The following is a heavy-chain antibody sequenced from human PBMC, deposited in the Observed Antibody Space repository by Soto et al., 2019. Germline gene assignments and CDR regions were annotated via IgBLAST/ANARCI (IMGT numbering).Heavy chain of an antibody. D-gene: IGHD6-13*01. CDR3: ARDRSSWYGIDY. CDR1: GFTFSDYY. CDR2: ITTSGYSI. J-gene: IGHJ4*02. Sequence: GSLRLSCAASGFTFSDYYMSWIRQAPGKGLEWVSYITTSGYSIYYADSVKGRFTVSRDNAKNSLYLQMNSLRAEDTAVYYCARDRSSWYGIDYWGQGTLVTVSS. V-gene: IGHV3-11*01.